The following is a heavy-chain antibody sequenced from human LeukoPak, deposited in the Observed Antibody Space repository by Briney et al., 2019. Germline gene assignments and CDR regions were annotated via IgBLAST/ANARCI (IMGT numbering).Heavy chain of an antibody. CDR3: ARWLSYKIDSNGFLDY. Sequence: GGSLRLSCAASGFTFNRNGMHWVRQAPGKGLEWVALIWFDGSREYYGDSVKGRFIISRDNSKNTLYLQMNSLRAEDTAVYYCARWLSYKIDSNGFLDYWGQGTLVTVSS. D-gene: IGHD3-22*01. V-gene: IGHV3-33*01. J-gene: IGHJ4*02. CDR1: GFTFNRNG. CDR2: IWFDGSRE.